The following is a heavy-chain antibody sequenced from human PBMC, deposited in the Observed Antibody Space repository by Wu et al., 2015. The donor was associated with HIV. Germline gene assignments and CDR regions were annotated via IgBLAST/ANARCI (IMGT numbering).Heavy chain of an antibody. Sequence: QVQLMQSGAEVKKPGASVKVSCKTSGYNFIEYFVHWVRQAPGQGLEWMGWIRPDIGEVKYAQKFQGRVTMTRDTSMSTAYLELRSLRSDDSAVYYCARYYGTWYFDVWGRGTLVTVSS. J-gene: IGHJ2*01. CDR2: IRPDIGEV. D-gene: IGHD3-3*01. V-gene: IGHV1-2*02. CDR1: GYNFIEYF. CDR3: ARYYGTWYFDV.